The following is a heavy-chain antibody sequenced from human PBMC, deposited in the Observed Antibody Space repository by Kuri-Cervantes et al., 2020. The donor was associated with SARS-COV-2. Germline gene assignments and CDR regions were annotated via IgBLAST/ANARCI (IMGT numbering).Heavy chain of an antibody. D-gene: IGHD2-2*02. J-gene: IGHJ4*02. V-gene: IGHV3-7*03. CDR1: GFTFSNYW. CDR2: IKEDGNEK. Sequence: GGSLRLSCAASGFTFSNYWMTWVRQAPGKGLEWVANIKEDGNEKCYVDSVKGRFTISRDNAKNLLYLEMNSLRGEDTAVYYCARGGKYQLLYRCEYYFDYWGQGTLVTVSS. CDR3: ARGGKYQLLYRCEYYFDY.